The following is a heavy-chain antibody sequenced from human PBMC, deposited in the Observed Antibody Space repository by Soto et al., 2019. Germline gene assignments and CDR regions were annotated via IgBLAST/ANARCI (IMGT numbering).Heavy chain of an antibody. CDR2: ISGCGGST. CDR1: GLTFSSYA. V-gene: IGHV3-23*01. Sequence: EVQLLESGGGLVQPGGSLRLSCAASGLTFSSYAMSWVRQAPGKGLEWVSAISGCGGSTYYADSVKGRFTISRDNSKNTLYLQMNSLRAEDTAVYYCVLWPPYYFDYWGQGTLVTVSS. D-gene: IGHD3-10*01. J-gene: IGHJ4*02. CDR3: VLWPPYYFDY.